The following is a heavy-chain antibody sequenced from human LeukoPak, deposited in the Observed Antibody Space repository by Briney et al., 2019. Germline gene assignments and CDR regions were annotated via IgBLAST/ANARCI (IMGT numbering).Heavy chain of an antibody. CDR1: GFTFSSYG. V-gene: IGHV3-30*02. J-gene: IGHJ4*02. CDR3: ARAGSDRSEFDY. D-gene: IGHD6-25*01. Sequence: PGGSLRLSCAASGFTFSSYGMHWVRQAPGKGLEWVAFIRYDGSNKYYADSVKGRFTISRDNSKNTLYLQMNSLRAEDTAVYYCARAGSDRSEFDYWGQGTLVTVSS. CDR2: IRYDGSNK.